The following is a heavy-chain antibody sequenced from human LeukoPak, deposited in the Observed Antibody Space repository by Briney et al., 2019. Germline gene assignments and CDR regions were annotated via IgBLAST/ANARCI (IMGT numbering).Heavy chain of an antibody. CDR2: IKQDGSEK. Sequence: GGSLRLSCAASGFTFSSYWMSWVRQAPGKGLEWVANIKQDGSEKYYVDSVKGRFTISRDNAKNSLYLQMNSLRAEDTAVYYCARGLGYSTLSGPLGYWGQGTLVTVSS. V-gene: IGHV3-7*04. J-gene: IGHJ4*02. CDR1: GFTFSSYW. D-gene: IGHD6-6*01. CDR3: ARGLGYSTLSGPLGY.